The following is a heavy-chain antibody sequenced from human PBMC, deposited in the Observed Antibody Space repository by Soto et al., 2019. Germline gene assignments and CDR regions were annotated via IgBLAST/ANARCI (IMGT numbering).Heavy chain of an antibody. CDR1: GYTFTSYY. D-gene: IGHD6-6*01. CDR2: INPSGGST. Sequence: ASVKVSCKASGYTFTSYYMHWVRQAPGQGLEWMGIINPSGGSTSYAQKFQGRVTMTRDTSTSTVYMELSSLRSEDTAVYYCARRSIAARPSHGGYYYYYMDVWGKGTTVTVSS. V-gene: IGHV1-46*03. CDR3: ARRSIAARPSHGGYYYYYMDV. J-gene: IGHJ6*03.